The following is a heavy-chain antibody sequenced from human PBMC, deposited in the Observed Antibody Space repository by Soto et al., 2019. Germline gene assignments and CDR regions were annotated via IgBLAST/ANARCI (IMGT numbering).Heavy chain of an antibody. Sequence: SETLSLTCTVSGGSISSYYWSWIRQPPGKGLEWIGYIYYSGSTKYIPSLKSRVTISVDTSKNQFSLRLTSVTAADTAVYYCARLGGYYQAFDSWGQGTLVTVSS. CDR3: ARLGGYYQAFDS. D-gene: IGHD3-22*01. V-gene: IGHV4-59*08. J-gene: IGHJ4*02. CDR1: GGSISSYY. CDR2: IYYSGST.